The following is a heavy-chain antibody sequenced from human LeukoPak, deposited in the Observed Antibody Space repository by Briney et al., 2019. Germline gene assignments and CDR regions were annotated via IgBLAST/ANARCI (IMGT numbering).Heavy chain of an antibody. CDR2: ISHSGST. CDR3: ARVGDYGDYE. V-gene: IGHV4-34*01. CDR1: GGSFSGYY. J-gene: IGHJ4*02. D-gene: IGHD4-17*01. Sequence: SETLSLTCAVYGGSFSGYYWSWIRQPPGKGLEWIGEISHSGSTNYNPSLKSRVTISVDTSKNQFSLKLSSVTAADTAVYYCARVGDYGDYEWGQGTLVTVSS.